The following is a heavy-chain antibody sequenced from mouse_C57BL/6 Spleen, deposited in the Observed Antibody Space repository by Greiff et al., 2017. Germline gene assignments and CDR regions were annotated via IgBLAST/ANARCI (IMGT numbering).Heavy chain of an antibody. CDR1: GYSFTGYF. D-gene: IGHD4-1*02. CDR3: ATPTLYYAMDY. CDR2: INPYNGDT. V-gene: IGHV1-20*01. J-gene: IGHJ4*01. Sequence: EVKLQESGPELVKPGDSVKISCKASGYSFTGYFMNWVMQSHGKSLEWIGRINPYNGDTFYNQKFKGKATLTVDKSSSTAHMELRSLTSEDSAVYYCATPTLYYAMDYWGQGTSVTVSS.